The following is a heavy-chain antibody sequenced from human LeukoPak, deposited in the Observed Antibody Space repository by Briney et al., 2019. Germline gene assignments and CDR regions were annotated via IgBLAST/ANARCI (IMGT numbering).Heavy chain of an antibody. D-gene: IGHD2-2*01. V-gene: IGHV3-7*04. J-gene: IGHJ4*02. CDR1: GFTLSSYW. Sequence: GGSLRPSGAAPGFTLSSYWRSGVGQAPGKGLEWVGNIKQDGSEKYYVDSVKGRFTISRDNAKNSLYLQMNSLRAEDTAVYYCARVSAYFDYWGQGTLVTVSS. CDR3: ARVSAYFDY. CDR2: IKQDGSEK.